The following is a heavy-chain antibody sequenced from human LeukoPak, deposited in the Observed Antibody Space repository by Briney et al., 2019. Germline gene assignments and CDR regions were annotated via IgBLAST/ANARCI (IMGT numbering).Heavy chain of an antibody. V-gene: IGHV3-23*01. Sequence: GGSLRLSCAASGFTFSSYAMSWVRQAPGKGLEWVSAISGSGGSTYYADSVKGRFTISRDNSKNTLYLQMNSLRAEDTAVYYCAKDGQGGFIVVVPAAMDYWGQGTLVTVSS. D-gene: IGHD2-2*01. CDR1: GFTFSSYA. CDR2: ISGSGGST. J-gene: IGHJ4*02. CDR3: AKDGQGGFIVVVPAAMDY.